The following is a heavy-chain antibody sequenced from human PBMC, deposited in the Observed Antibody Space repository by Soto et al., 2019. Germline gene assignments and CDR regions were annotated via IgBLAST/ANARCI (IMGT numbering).Heavy chain of an antibody. Sequence: PSETLSRTCAGYGGSFSGYYWSWIRQPPGKGLEWIGEINHSGSTNYNPSLKSRVTISVDTSKNQFSLKLSSVTAADTAVYYCARVYDGMDVWGQGTTVPVS. CDR2: INHSGST. CDR3: ARVYDGMDV. V-gene: IGHV4-34*01. J-gene: IGHJ6*02. CDR1: GGSFSGYY.